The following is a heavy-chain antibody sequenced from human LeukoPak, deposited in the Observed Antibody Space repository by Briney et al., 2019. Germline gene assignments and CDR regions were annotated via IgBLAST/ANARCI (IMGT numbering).Heavy chain of an antibody. D-gene: IGHD3-3*01. Sequence: GGSLRLSCAASGFTFSSYSMNWVRQAPGKGLEWVSSISSSSSYIYYADSVKGRFTISRDNAKNSLYLQMNSLRAEDTAVYYCATDPLWSGSHYMDVWGKGTTVTVSS. V-gene: IGHV3-21*01. J-gene: IGHJ6*03. CDR2: ISSSSSYI. CDR1: GFTFSSYS. CDR3: ATDPLWSGSHYMDV.